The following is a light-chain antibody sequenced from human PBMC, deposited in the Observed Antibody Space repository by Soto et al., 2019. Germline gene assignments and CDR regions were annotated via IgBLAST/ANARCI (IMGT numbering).Light chain of an antibody. V-gene: IGKV1-9*01. CDR2: AAS. CDR3: QQITH. Sequence: IQLTQSPSSLSASVGDRVTITCRASQDISSYLAWYQQKPGKAPKLLIYAASTLQSGVPSRFSGGGSGTDFTLTISSLQPEDFATYHCQQITHFGGGTKVEIK. CDR1: QDISSY. J-gene: IGKJ4*01.